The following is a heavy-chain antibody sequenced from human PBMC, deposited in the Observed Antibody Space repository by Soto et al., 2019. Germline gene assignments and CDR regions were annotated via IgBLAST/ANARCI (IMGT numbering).Heavy chain of an antibody. D-gene: IGHD3-10*01. V-gene: IGHV1-69*01. CDR3: ARDRDDYGSGNYYNRIDF. Sequence: QVQLVQSGAEVKKPGSSVKVCCKASGGIFSTYAISWLRQAAGQGLEWMGGIIPLFGTPNYAQRFQGRVTITADESTSTAYMELSRLRSEDTAVYYCARDRDDYGSGNYYNRIDFWGQGTLVTVSS. CDR2: IIPLFGTP. CDR1: GGIFSTYA. J-gene: IGHJ4*02.